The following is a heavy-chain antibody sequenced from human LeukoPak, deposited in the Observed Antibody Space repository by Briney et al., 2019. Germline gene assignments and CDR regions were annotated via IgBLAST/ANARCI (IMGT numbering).Heavy chain of an antibody. CDR2: VDPGVGET. D-gene: IGHD2-2*01. CDR3: AIGYCSSTSCYAFFDY. V-gene: IGHV1-69-2*01. CDR1: GYTFTDYY. Sequence: ASVKVSCKVSGYTFTDYYMHWVQQAPGKGLEWMGLVDPGVGETIYAEKFQGRVTITADTSTDTAYMELSSLRSEDTAVYYCAIGYCSSTSCYAFFDYWGHGTLVTVSS. J-gene: IGHJ4*01.